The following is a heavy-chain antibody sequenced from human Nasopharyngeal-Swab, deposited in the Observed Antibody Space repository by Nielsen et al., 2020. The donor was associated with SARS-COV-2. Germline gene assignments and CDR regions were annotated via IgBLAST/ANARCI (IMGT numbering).Heavy chain of an antibody. V-gene: IGHV3-23*01. Sequence: GGSLRLSCAASGFTFSSYAMHWVRQAPGKGLEWVSGISDGGGSTSYADSAKGRFTISRDNSKKTLYLQMNSLTAEDTAVYYCAKVLAAAVAYYYGMDVWGQGTTVTVSS. J-gene: IGHJ6*02. D-gene: IGHD6-13*01. CDR2: ISDGGGST. CDR3: AKVLAAAVAYYYGMDV. CDR1: GFTFSSYA.